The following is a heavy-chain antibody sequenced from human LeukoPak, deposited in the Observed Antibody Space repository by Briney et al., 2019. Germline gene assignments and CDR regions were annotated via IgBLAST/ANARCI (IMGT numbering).Heavy chain of an antibody. CDR1: GYSISRGYY. CDR2: IYHSGST. CDR3: ARGRDYDYVWGSYRPYYYDY. V-gene: IGHV4-38-2*01. Sequence: SETLSLTCAVSGYSISRGYYWGWIRQPPGKGLEWIGSIYHSGSTYYNPSPKSRVTISVDTSKNQFSLKLSSVTAADTAVYYCARGRDYDYVWGSYRPYYYDYWGQGTLVTVSS. J-gene: IGHJ4*02. D-gene: IGHD3-16*02.